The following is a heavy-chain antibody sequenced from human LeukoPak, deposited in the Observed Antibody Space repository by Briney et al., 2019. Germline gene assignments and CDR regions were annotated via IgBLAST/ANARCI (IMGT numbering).Heavy chain of an antibody. CDR1: GFTFCRYE. CDR3: ASLPTYCSSWYRNFYYYMDV. D-gene: IGHD6-13*01. CDR2: ISSSDSTI. Sequence: PGGSLRLSCAASGFTFCRYEMNCVRQAPGKGLEWVSYISSSDSTIYYADSVKGRFTISRDNAKNSLYLQMNSLRAEDTAVYYCASLPTYCSSWYRNFYYYMDVWGKGTTVTVSS. V-gene: IGHV3-48*03. J-gene: IGHJ6*03.